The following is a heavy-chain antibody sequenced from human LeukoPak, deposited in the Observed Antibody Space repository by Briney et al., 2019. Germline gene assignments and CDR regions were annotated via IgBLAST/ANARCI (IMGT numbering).Heavy chain of an antibody. D-gene: IGHD4-17*01. V-gene: IGHV1-2*02. Sequence: GASVKVSCKASGYTXTGYYIHGVRQAPAQGLEWMGWINPNSGGTNYAQKFQGRVTMTRDTSISTAYMELSSLRSDDTAVYYCARATLPRSDDYAFDYWGQGTLVTVSS. CDR3: ARATLPRSDDYAFDY. CDR1: GYTXTGYY. J-gene: IGHJ4*02. CDR2: INPNSGGT.